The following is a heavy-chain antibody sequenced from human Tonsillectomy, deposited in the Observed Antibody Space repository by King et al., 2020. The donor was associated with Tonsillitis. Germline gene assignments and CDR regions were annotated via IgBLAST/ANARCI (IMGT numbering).Heavy chain of an antibody. CDR3: ARDGADYYDSSNYSAFDI. V-gene: IGHV1-69*01. Sequence: VQLVESGAEVKKPGSSVKVSCKSSGGTFSSYAISWVRQAPGQGLEWMGGIIPIFSAANNAQKFQGRVTITADESTSTAYMELSSLRSEDTAVYYCARDGADYYDSSNYSAFDIWGQGTMVTVSS. CDR2: IIPIFSAA. D-gene: IGHD3-22*01. CDR1: GGTFSSYA. J-gene: IGHJ3*02.